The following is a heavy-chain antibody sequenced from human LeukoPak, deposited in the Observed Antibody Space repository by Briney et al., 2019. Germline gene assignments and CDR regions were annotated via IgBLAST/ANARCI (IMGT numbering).Heavy chain of an antibody. CDR2: ISGSGGGT. V-gene: IGHV3-23*01. CDR1: GFTFSTAA. D-gene: IGHD2-15*01. CDR3: ANRGSDY. Sequence: GGSLRLSCAASGFTFSTAAMGWVRQAPGKGLEWVSAISGSGGGTYYADSVKGRFTISRDSSKNTMFLQMNSLRVEDTAVYYCANRGSDYWGQGTLVTVSS. J-gene: IGHJ4*02.